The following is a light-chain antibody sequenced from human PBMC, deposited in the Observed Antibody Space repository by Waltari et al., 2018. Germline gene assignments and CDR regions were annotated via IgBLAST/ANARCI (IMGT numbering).Light chain of an antibody. Sequence: DIQMTQSPSSLSASVGDSVTITCRASQGINNYLAWFQQKPGKAPKSLIYAASHSQRGVPSRFSGSGSGSDFTLTIGGLQPEDSATYYCQQYINKPFTFGQGTRLEI. CDR1: QGINNY. V-gene: IGKV1-16*01. CDR3: QQYINKPFT. CDR2: AAS. J-gene: IGKJ5*01.